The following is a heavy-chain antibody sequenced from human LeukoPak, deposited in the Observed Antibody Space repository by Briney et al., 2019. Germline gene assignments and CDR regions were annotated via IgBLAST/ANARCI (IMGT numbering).Heavy chain of an antibody. Sequence: SVKVSCKASGGTFSSYAISWVRQAPGQGLEWMGRIIPIFCTANYAQKFQGRVTITTDESTSTAYMELSSLRSEDTAVYYCARGIATVTNNWFDPWGQGTLVTVSS. D-gene: IGHD4-11*01. CDR2: IIPIFCTA. J-gene: IGHJ5*02. V-gene: IGHV1-69*05. CDR3: ARGIATVTNNWFDP. CDR1: GGTFSSYA.